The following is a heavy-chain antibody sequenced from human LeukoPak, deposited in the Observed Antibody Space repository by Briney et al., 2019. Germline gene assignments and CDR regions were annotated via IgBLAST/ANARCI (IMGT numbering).Heavy chain of an antibody. CDR2: IIPIFGTA. D-gene: IGHD3-22*01. J-gene: IGHJ4*02. CDR1: GGTFSSYA. V-gene: IGHV1-69*13. Sequence: SVKVSCKASGGTFSSYAISWVRQAPGQGLEWMGGIIPIFGTASYAQKFQGRVAITADESTSTAYMELSSLRSEDTAVYYCARGDSSGFIDYWGQGTLVTVSS. CDR3: ARGDSSGFIDY.